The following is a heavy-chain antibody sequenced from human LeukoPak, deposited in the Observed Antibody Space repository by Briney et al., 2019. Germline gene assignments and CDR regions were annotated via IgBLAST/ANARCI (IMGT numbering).Heavy chain of an antibody. J-gene: IGHJ5*02. V-gene: IGHV1-2*04. CDR2: INPNSGGT. D-gene: IGHD4-17*01. CDR3: ARDNNYGDYEGGNWFDP. CDR1: GYTFTGYY. Sequence: ASVKVSRKASGYTFTGYYMHWVRQAPGQGLEWMGWINPNSGGTNYAQKFQGWVTMTRDTSISTAYMELSRLRSDGTAVYYCARDNNYGDYEGGNWFDPWGQGTLVTVSS.